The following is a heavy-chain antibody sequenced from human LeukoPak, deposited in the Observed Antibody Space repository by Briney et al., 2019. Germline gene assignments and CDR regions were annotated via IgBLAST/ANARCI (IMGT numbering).Heavy chain of an antibody. CDR1: GFTFDDYA. CDR3: AKDIGSSWYGGVDY. CDR2: ISWNSGSI. V-gene: IGHV3-9*01. J-gene: IGHJ4*02. D-gene: IGHD6-13*01. Sequence: GESLRLSCAASGFTFDDYAMHWVRQAPGKGLEWVSGISWNSGSIGYADSVKGRFTISRDNAKSSLYLQMNSLRAEDTALYYCAKDIGSSWYGGVDYWGQGTLVTVSS.